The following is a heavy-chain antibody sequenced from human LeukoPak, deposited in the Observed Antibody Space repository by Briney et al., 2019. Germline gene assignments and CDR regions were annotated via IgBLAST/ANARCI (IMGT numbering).Heavy chain of an antibody. CDR3: ARAPNPIQLWLRNFDY. V-gene: IGHV3-30-3*01. CDR2: ISYDGSNK. J-gene: IGHJ4*02. D-gene: IGHD5-18*01. Sequence: PGGSLRLSCAASGFTFSSYAMHWVRQAPGKGLEWVAVISYDGSNKYYADSVKGRFTISRDNSKNTLYLQMNSLRAEDTAVYYCARAPNPIQLWLRNFDYWGQGTLVTVSP. CDR1: GFTFSSYA.